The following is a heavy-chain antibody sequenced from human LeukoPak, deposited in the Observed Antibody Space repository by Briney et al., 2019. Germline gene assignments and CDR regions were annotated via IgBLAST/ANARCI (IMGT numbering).Heavy chain of an antibody. CDR2: INHSGST. V-gene: IGHV4-34*01. Sequence: SETLSLTCAVYGGSFSGYYWSWIRQPPGKGLEWIGEINHSGSTNYNPSLKSRVTISADTSKNQFSLKLSSVTAADTAVYYCARIAGYSRVYYYYYYGMDVWGKGTTVTVSS. J-gene: IGHJ6*04. CDR3: ARIAGYSRVYYYYYYGMDV. D-gene: IGHD6-13*01. CDR1: GGSFSGYY.